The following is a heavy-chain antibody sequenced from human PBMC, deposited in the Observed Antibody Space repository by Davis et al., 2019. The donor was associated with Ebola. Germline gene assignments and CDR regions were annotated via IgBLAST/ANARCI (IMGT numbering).Heavy chain of an antibody. CDR1: GDSFTGYY. CDR2: IYYSGRT. Sequence: MPLETLSLTCTVSGDSFTGYYWSWIRQPPGKRLEWIGYIYYSGRTDYNPSLKSRVTILIDESKSQFSLYLTSVTAADTAVYYCARGGQGVGAGRWLDPWGQGTLVAVSS. V-gene: IGHV4-59*01. CDR3: ARGGQGVGAGRWLDP. J-gene: IGHJ5*02. D-gene: IGHD1-26*01.